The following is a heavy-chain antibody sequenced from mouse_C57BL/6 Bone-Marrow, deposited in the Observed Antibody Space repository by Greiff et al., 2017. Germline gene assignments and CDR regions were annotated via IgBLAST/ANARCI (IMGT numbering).Heavy chain of an antibody. D-gene: IGHD1-1*01. J-gene: IGHJ4*01. V-gene: IGHV1-54*01. CDR2: INPGSGGT. CDR3: ARRYYGSIPCDRDY. CDR1: GYAFTNYL. Sequence: QVQLQQPGAELVRPGASVKVSCKASGYAFTNYLIEWVKQRPGQGLEWIGVINPGSGGTNYNEKFKGKATLTAATSSSTAYMQLRSLTSEASAVYYSARRYYGSIPCDRDYWGQGTTVTGSS.